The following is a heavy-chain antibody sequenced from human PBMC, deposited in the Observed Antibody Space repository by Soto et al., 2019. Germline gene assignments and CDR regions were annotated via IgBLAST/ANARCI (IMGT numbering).Heavy chain of an antibody. J-gene: IGHJ5*02. CDR2: IYFSGSA. CDR3: ARLGEYYQALDP. V-gene: IGHV4-59*08. D-gene: IGHD2-2*01. Sequence: SETLSLTCTVSGGSITTYYWSWIRQPPGKGLEWIGYIYFSGSANYNPSLKSRVIISVDTSKNQFSLKLSSVTAADTAVYYCARLGEYYQALDPWGPGTLVPVSS. CDR1: GGSITTYY.